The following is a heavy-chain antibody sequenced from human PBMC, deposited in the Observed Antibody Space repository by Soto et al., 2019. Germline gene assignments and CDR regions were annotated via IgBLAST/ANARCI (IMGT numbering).Heavy chain of an antibody. CDR3: ARGPSYYGGNYLNFDY. J-gene: IGHJ4*02. Sequence: SETLSLTCDVSGVSISSGNWWSWVRQPPGKGLEWIAEVYNDGSANYHPSLESRATISVDRSKNQFSLKLSSVTAADTAVYYCARGPSYYGGNYLNFDYWGQGTLVTVSS. CDR1: GVSISSGNW. V-gene: IGHV4-4*02. D-gene: IGHD4-17*01. CDR2: VYNDGSA.